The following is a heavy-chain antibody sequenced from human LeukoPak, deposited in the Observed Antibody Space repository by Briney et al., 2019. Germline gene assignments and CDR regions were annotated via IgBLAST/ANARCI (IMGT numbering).Heavy chain of an antibody. CDR3: AKGSHGDW. CDR2: ITASGINT. CDR1: GFTFNSYA. J-gene: IGHJ4*02. V-gene: IGHV3-23*01. Sequence: GGSLRLSCAASGFTFNSYAMTWVRQAPGKGLEWVSAITASGINTYYADSVKGRFTISRDNSKNTLYLQMNSLRAEDTAVYYCAKGSHGDWWGQGTLVTVSS.